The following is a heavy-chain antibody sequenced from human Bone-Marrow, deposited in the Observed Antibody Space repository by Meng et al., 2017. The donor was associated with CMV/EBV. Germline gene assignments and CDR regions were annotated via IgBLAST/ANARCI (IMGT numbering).Heavy chain of an antibody. Sequence: SVKVSCKASGGPFKNYPISWVRQAPGVGLEWMGGIIPAFNTVDYAQKFQGRVTITADKSTSTAYMELSSLRSEDTAVYYCARDRIHDAFDIWGQGTMVTVSS. J-gene: IGHJ3*02. CDR2: IIPAFNTV. V-gene: IGHV1-69*06. CDR3: ARDRIHDAFDI. D-gene: IGHD2-21*01. CDR1: GGPFKNYP.